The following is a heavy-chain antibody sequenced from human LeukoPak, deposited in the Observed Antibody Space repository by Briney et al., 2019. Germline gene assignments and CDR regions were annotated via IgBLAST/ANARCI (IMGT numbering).Heavy chain of an antibody. CDR1: GFTFSSYW. V-gene: IGHV3-74*01. CDR3: ARWGYSYGYERAIFDY. J-gene: IGHJ4*02. D-gene: IGHD5-18*01. CDR2: INSDGSST. Sequence: GGSLRLSCAASGFTFSSYWMHWVRQAPGKGLVWVSRINSDGSSTSYADSVKGRFTISRDNAKNTLYLQMNSLRAEDTAVYYCARWGYSYGYERAIFDYWGQGTLVTVSS.